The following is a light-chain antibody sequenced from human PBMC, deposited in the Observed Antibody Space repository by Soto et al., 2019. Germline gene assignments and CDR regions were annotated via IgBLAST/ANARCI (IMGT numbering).Light chain of an antibody. Sequence: DIQMTQFPSSLSASAGDRVTITCRASQGIRNDLGWYQQKPGKAPKRLIYAASSLQSGVPSRFSGSGSATEFTLAISSLKPEDSATFYCLQHSTYPLTFGQGTKVEIK. V-gene: IGKV1-17*01. CDR2: AAS. J-gene: IGKJ1*01. CDR3: LQHSTYPLT. CDR1: QGIRND.